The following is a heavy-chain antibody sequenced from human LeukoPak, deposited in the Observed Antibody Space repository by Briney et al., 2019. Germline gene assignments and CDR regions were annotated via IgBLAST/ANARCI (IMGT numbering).Heavy chain of an antibody. CDR2: IDWDDDK. V-gene: IGHV2-70*11. D-gene: IGHD6-19*01. CDR1: GFXXXTXGXX. CDR3: ARILGGGWGYFDY. J-gene: IGHJ4*02. Sequence: SGXXLVXPAQXLTLTXTXSGFXXXTXGXXVSXXXQXXXKALEWLARIDWDDDKYYSTSLKTRLTISKDTSKNQVVLTMTNMDPVDTATYYCARILGGGWGYFDYWGQGTLVTVSS.